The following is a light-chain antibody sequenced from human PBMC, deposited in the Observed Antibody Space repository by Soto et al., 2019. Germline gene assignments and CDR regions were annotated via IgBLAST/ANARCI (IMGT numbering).Light chain of an antibody. CDR3: ATWDDSLHGWL. CDR1: SSSIGGNT. CDR2: GNN. J-gene: IGLJ3*02. V-gene: IGLV1-44*01. Sequence: QSALTQPPSTSGTPGQRVTISCSGSSSSIGGNTVNWYQQLPGTAPKLLIYGNNQRPSGVPDRFSGSKSGTSVSLAISGLQSEDEADYYCATWDDSLHGWLFGGGTKLTVL.